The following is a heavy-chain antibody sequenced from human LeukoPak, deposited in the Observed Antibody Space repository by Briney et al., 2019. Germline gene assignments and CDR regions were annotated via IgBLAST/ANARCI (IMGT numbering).Heavy chain of an antibody. Sequence: GGSLRLSCAASGFTFSSYAMNWVRQAPGKGLEWVSPICIGSSYIYYADSVRGRFTIYRHNAQNPMYLQMNSLTADDTAVYYCARDPKSGYSYGREFDYWGQGTLVTVSS. CDR3: ARDPKSGYSYGREFDY. CDR2: ICIGSSYI. CDR1: GFTFSSYA. D-gene: IGHD5-18*01. J-gene: IGHJ4*02. V-gene: IGHV3-21*01.